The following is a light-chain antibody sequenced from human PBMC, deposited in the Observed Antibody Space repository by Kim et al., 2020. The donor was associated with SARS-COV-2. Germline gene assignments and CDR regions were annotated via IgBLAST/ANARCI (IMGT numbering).Light chain of an antibody. CDR3: QQYNYYSAT. Sequence: SASVGDRVTITCRASQTISSRMAWYQQKPGKAPTLLIYEASSLETGVPSRFSGSRSGTEFTLTINSLQPDDFATYYCQQYNYYSATFGQGTKLEI. V-gene: IGKV1-5*03. J-gene: IGKJ2*01. CDR1: QTISSR. CDR2: EAS.